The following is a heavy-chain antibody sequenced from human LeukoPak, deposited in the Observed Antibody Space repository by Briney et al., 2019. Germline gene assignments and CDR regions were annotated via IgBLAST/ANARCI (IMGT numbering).Heavy chain of an antibody. V-gene: IGHV3-74*01. J-gene: IGHJ3*02. CDR3: ARDSPIDAFDI. CDR2: INSDGIRT. CDR1: GFTFNSFW. Sequence: GGSLRLSCAASGFTFNSFWMYWVRQVPGKGLLWVARINSDGIRTSHADSVQGRFTISRDNANNTLYLQMNSLRVEDTAVYYCARDSPIDAFDIWGQGTMVTVSS.